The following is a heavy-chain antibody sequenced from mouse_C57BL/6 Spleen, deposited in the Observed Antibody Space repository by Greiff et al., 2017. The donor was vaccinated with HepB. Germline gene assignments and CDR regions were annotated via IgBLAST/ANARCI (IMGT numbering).Heavy chain of an antibody. V-gene: IGHV1-20*01. Sequence: VQLQQSGPELVKPGDSVKISCKASGYSFTGYFMNWVMQSHGKSLEWIGRINPYNGDTFYNQKLKGKATLTVDKSSSTAHMELRSLTSEDSAVYYCARALYDGYLACFAYWGQGTLVTVSA. J-gene: IGHJ3*01. CDR2: INPYNGDT. CDR1: GYSFTGYF. D-gene: IGHD2-3*01. CDR3: ARALYDGYLACFAY.